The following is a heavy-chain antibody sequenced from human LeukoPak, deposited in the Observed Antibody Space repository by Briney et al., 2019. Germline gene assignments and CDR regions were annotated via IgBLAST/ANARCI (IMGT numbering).Heavy chain of an antibody. D-gene: IGHD1-26*01. Sequence: PGGSLRLSCAASGFTFSGSAIHWARQSSGKGLEWVGQIDKKDKGYATATAYAASVKGRFTISRDDSINTAYLQMKSLKTEDTALYYCTRDSETYNWFDPWGQGTLVTVSS. CDR3: TRDSETYNWFDP. CDR1: GFTFSGSA. J-gene: IGHJ5*02. V-gene: IGHV3-73*01. CDR2: IDKKDKGYATAT.